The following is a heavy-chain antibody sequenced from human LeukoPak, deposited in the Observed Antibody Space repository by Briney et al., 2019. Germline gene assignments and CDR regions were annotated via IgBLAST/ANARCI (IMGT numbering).Heavy chain of an antibody. Sequence: GGSLRLSCSAPVFSFSSYAMQWVRQAPEKGLEYVSGIINNGDRAAYADSVRGRFTISRDNSKNTLYLQMSSLRTEDTAVYYCVKMVVIGPAPGQGMDVWGQGTTVTVSS. CDR1: VFSFSSYA. CDR3: VKMVVIGPAPGQGMDV. J-gene: IGHJ6*02. V-gene: IGHV3-64D*09. CDR2: IINNGDRA. D-gene: IGHD2-15*01.